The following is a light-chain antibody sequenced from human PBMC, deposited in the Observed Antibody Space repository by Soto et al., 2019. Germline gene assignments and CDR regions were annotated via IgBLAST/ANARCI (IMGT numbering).Light chain of an antibody. Sequence: EIVLTQTPGTLSLSQGERATLSCRASQSVSSSYLAWYQQKPGQAPRLLIYGASSRATGIPDRFSGSGSGTDFTLTISRLEPEDFAVYYCQQYGSSPITFGQRTLLEIK. CDR2: GAS. CDR1: QSVSSSY. CDR3: QQYGSSPIT. V-gene: IGKV3-20*01. J-gene: IGKJ5*01.